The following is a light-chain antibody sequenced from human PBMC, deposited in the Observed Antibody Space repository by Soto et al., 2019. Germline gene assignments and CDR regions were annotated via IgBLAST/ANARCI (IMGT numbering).Light chain of an antibody. CDR3: NSYTGSSTYV. CDR2: EVS. J-gene: IGLJ1*01. CDR1: TNDVASYNP. Sequence: QSALTHPPSVSGSPGQSVATSSTPTTNDVASYNPASTYQQPPGAAPKLMIYEVSNRPSGVPDRFSGSKSGNTASLTISGLQAGDEADYYCNSYTGSSTYVFGTGTKVTVL. V-gene: IGLV2-18*02.